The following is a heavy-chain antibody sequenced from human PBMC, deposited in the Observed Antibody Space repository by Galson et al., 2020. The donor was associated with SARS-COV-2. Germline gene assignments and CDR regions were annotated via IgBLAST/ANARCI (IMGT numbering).Heavy chain of an antibody. Sequence: SETLSLTCTVSGGSISSGGYYWSWIRQHPGKGLEWSGYINDSGNTYYNPSLKSRITMSVDTSNNQFFLKLRYVTAADTATYFCARNKQLLFDFWGQGTLVSVTS. CDR3: ARNKQLLFDF. D-gene: IGHD1-1*01. CDR1: GGSISSGGYY. J-gene: IGHJ4*02. V-gene: IGHV4-31*03. CDR2: INDSGNT.